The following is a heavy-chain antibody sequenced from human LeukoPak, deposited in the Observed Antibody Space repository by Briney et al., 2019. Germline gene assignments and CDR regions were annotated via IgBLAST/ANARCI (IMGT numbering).Heavy chain of an antibody. CDR3: ARCLGCPKWYFDL. Sequence: SETLSLTCTVSGGSISSYYWSWIRQPPGKGLEWIGYIYYSGSTNYNPSLKSRVTISVDTSKNQFSLKLSSVTAADAAVYYCARCLGCPKWYFDLWGRGTLVTVSS. CDR2: IYYSGST. V-gene: IGHV4-59*01. CDR1: GGSISSYY. J-gene: IGHJ2*01. D-gene: IGHD2-8*01.